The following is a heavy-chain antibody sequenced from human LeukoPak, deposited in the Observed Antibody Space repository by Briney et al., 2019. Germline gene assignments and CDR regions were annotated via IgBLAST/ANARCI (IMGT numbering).Heavy chain of an antibody. D-gene: IGHD3-3*01. CDR3: AREGSPHDFWSGYSGWWFDP. CDR2: IIPISGTA. Sequence: ASVKVSCKTSGGTFSSYAITWVRQAPGQGLEWMGRIIPISGTANYAQKFQGRVRIITDESTSTAYMELSSLRSEDTAVYYCAREGSPHDFWSGYSGWWFDPWGQGTLVTVSS. CDR1: GGTFSSYA. J-gene: IGHJ5*02. V-gene: IGHV1-69*05.